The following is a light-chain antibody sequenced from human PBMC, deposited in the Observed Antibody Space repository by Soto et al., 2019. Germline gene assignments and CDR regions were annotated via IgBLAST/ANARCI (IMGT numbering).Light chain of an antibody. CDR3: QQVNVYPST. Sequence: DIQMTPSPSTLSASVGDRVAITCRASQSISSWLAWFQQKPGKAPNLLIYKASSLESGVPSRFSGGGSGTDFTLTISSLQPEDFATYYCQQVNVYPSTFGGGTKVDIK. CDR1: QSISSW. J-gene: IGKJ4*01. CDR2: KAS. V-gene: IGKV1-5*03.